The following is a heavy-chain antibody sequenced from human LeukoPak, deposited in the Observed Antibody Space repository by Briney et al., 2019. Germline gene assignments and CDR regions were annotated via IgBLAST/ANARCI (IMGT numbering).Heavy chain of an antibody. D-gene: IGHD3-22*01. CDR2: IYSGGST. CDR3: ARGHHYYDSSAYYY. CDR1: GFTVSSNY. J-gene: IGHJ4*02. V-gene: IGHV3-66*01. Sequence: PGGSLRLSCAASGFTVSSNYMSWVRQAPGKGLEWVSVIYSGGSTSYADSVKGRFTISRDNSKNTLYLQMNSLRAEDTAVYCCARGHHYYDSSAYYYWGQGTLVTVSS.